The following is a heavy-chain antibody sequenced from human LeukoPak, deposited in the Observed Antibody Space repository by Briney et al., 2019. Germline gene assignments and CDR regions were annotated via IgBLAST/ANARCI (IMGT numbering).Heavy chain of an antibody. CDR3: ARPSYNSGSFFDY. CDR1: GFTFSTYW. D-gene: IGHD3-10*01. V-gene: IGHV3-7*01. J-gene: IGHJ4*02. CDR2: IKHDGNEM. Sequence: GGSLRLSCSASGFTFSTYWMGWVRQAPGKGPEWVANIKHDGNEMYYVDSVKGRFSISRDNAKNSLYLQMNSLRVEDTAVYYCARPSYNSGSFFDYWGQGSLVTVS.